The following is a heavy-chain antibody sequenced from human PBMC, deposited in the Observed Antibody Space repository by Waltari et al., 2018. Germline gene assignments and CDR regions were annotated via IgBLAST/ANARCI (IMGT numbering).Heavy chain of an antibody. Sequence: EVQLAETGGGLIQPGGSLRLSCAASGLSVNDNYMTWVRQAPGKGLHWVSLIYSGGVTYYADFVQGRFTISRDKYKNTLYLQMNSLRAEDSAVYYCARGTSQLFYGLDIWGQGTTVTVSS. CDR3: ARGTSQLFYGLDI. V-gene: IGHV3-53*02. CDR1: GLSVNDNY. J-gene: IGHJ6*02. CDR2: IYSGGVT. D-gene: IGHD1-1*01.